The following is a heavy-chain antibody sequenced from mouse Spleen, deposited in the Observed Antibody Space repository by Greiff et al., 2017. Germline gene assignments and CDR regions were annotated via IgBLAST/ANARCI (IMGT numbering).Heavy chain of an antibody. D-gene: IGHD3-3*01. CDR2: IDPENGNT. CDR3: ARSRDEGYFDV. Sequence: EVQLVESGAELVRPGALVKLSCKASGFNIKDYYMHWVKQRPEQGLEWIGWIDPENGNTIYDPKFQGKASITADTSSNTAYLQLSSLTSEDTAVYYCARSRDEGYFDVWGAGTTVTVSS. V-gene: IGHV14-1*02. CDR1: GFNIKDYY. J-gene: IGHJ1*01.